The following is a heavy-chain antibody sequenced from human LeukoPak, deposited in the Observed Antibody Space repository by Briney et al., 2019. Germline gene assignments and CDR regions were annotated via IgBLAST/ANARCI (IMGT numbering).Heavy chain of an antibody. V-gene: IGHV4-39*07. Sequence: PSETLSLTCTISGGSISSSSYYWGWIRQPPGKGLEWIGSIYYSGSTYYNPSLKSRVTISVDTSKNQFSLKLSSVTAADTAVYYCASFRITIFGVVIITTYYFDYWGQGTLVTVSS. CDR2: IYYSGST. CDR3: ASFRITIFGVVIITTYYFDY. CDR1: GGSISSSSYY. J-gene: IGHJ4*02. D-gene: IGHD3-3*01.